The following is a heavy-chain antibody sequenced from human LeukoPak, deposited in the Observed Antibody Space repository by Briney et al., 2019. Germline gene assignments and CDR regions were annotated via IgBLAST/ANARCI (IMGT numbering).Heavy chain of an antibody. Sequence: ASVKVSCKASGYTFTSYDINWVRQATGQGLEWMGWMNPNSGNTGYAQKFQGRVTMTRNTSISTAYMELSSLRSEDTAVYYCARALSAAAGTSPWGQGTLVTVSS. D-gene: IGHD6-13*01. CDR1: GYTFTSYD. CDR2: MNPNSGNT. J-gene: IGHJ5*02. V-gene: IGHV1-8*01. CDR3: ARALSAAAGTSP.